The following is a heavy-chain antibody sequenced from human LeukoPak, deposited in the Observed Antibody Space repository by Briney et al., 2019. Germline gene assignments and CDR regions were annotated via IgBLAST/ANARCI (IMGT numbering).Heavy chain of an antibody. D-gene: IGHD2-15*01. CDR3: AKDIFPCSGGSCYPGMDV. J-gene: IGHJ6*02. V-gene: IGHV3-43*02. Sequence: GGSLRLSCAASGFTFDDYAMHWVRQAPGKGLEWVSLISWDGGSTYYADSVKGRFTISRDNSKNSLYLQMNSLRTEDTALYYCAKDIFPCSGGSCYPGMDVWGQGTTVTVSS. CDR1: GFTFDDYA. CDR2: ISWDGGST.